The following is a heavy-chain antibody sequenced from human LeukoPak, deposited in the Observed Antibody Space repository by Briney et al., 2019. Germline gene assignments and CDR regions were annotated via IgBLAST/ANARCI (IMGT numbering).Heavy chain of an antibody. D-gene: IGHD6-6*01. V-gene: IGHV4-39*01. CDR2: ISYSGST. CDR1: GGSINSNNYF. J-gene: IGHJ6*03. Sequence: PSETLSLTCTVSGGSINSNNYFWGWFRQPPGKGLEWIGSISYSGSTYYNPSVQSRVTISEDTSRNQFFLKLASLTAADTAVFYCARRSSSSGYYYYMDVWGKGTTVTVSS. CDR3: ARRSSSSGYYYYMDV.